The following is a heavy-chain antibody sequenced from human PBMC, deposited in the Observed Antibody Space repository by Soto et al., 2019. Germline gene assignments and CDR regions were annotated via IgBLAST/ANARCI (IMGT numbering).Heavy chain of an antibody. D-gene: IGHD6-19*01. V-gene: IGHV4-59*08. CDR3: ARHVHVAVAGTGFDY. Sequence: QVQLQESGPGLVKPSETLSLTCTVSGGSISSYYWSWIRQPPGKGLEWIGHIHYSGSTNYNPSLRSPVHLSVVPSQNQFPLKLSSGTAADTAGYYCARHVHVAVAGTGFDYWGQGTLVTVSS. J-gene: IGHJ4*02. CDR2: IHYSGST. CDR1: GGSISSYY.